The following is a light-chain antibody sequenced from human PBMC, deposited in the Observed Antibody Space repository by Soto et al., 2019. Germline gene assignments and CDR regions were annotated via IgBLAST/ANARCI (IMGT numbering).Light chain of an antibody. J-gene: IGKJ1*01. CDR3: MRGLQAALT. CDR1: QSLLHSNGYNY. Sequence: DIVMTQSPLSLPVTPGEPASISCRSSQSLLHSNGYNYLDWYLQKPGQSPQLLIYLGSNRASGVPDMFSGRGSGTDFTLTTSRLEAEDVGLYYCMRGLQAALTFGQGPKVEVK. V-gene: IGKV2-28*01. CDR2: LGS.